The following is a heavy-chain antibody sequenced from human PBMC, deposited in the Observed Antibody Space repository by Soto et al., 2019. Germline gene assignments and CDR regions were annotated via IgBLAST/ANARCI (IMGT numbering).Heavy chain of an antibody. CDR2: INPSGGST. CDR1: GYTFTSYY. CDR3: ARDAPPSGYSGYDLPFDI. V-gene: IGHV1-46*01. Sequence: ASVKVSCKASGYTFTSYYMHWVRQAPGQGLEWMGIINPSGGSTSYAQKFQGRVTMTRDTSTSTVYMELSSLRSDDTAVYYCARDAPPSGYSGYDLPFDIWGQGTMVTVSS. J-gene: IGHJ3*02. D-gene: IGHD5-12*01.